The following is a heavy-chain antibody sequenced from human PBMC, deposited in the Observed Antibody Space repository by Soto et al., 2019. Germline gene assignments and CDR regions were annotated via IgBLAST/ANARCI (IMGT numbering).Heavy chain of an antibody. V-gene: IGHV4-34*01. CDR3: ARGRVDTVDSSGFYEY. CDR1: GGSFGAYY. D-gene: IGHD3-22*01. J-gene: IGHJ4*01. Sequence: SETLSLTCAVYGGSFGAYYWSWIRQPPGKGLERIGEINHSGGTSYNPSLKSRVTISVDTSKSQFSLKLTSVTAADRAVYYCARGRVDTVDSSGFYEYWGHGTTVTAS. CDR2: INHSGGT.